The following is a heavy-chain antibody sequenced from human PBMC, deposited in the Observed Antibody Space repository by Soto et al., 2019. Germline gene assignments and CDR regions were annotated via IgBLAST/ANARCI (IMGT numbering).Heavy chain of an antibody. CDR3: AREGPYDSSGTDAFAI. CDR1: GFTFSSYS. CDR2: ISSSSSYI. J-gene: IGHJ3*02. Sequence: GGSLRLSCAASGFTFSSYSMNWVRQAPGKGLEWVSSISSSSSYIYYADSVKGRFTISRDNAKNSLYLQMNSLRAEDTAVYYCAREGPYDSSGTDAFAIWGQGTMVTVSS. V-gene: IGHV3-21*01. D-gene: IGHD3-22*01.